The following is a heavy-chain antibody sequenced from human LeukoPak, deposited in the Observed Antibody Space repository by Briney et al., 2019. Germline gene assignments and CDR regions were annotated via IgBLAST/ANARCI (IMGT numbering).Heavy chain of an antibody. J-gene: IGHJ4*02. CDR3: ARVYSSSWFSDY. CDR2: TRNKANSYTT. CDR1: GFTFSDHY. V-gene: IGHV3-72*01. D-gene: IGHD6-13*01. Sequence: GGSLRLSCAAAGFTFSDHYMDWVRQAPGKGLEWVGRTRNKANSYTTEYAASVKGRFTISRDDSKNSLSLQMNSLKTEDTAVYYCARVYSSSWFSDYWGQGTLVTVSS.